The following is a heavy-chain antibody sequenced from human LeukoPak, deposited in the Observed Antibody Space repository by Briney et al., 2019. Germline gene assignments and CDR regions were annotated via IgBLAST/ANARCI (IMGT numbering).Heavy chain of an antibody. CDR2: INPSDGST. V-gene: IGHV1-46*01. J-gene: IGHJ6*02. CDR3: ARDQGRVAHYYYCGMDV. Sequence: ASVKVSCKTSGYTFTSWYMHWVRQAPGQGPEWMGIINPSDGSTSSAQKFQGRITMTRDTSTSTVYMELSSLRSEDTAVYYCARDQGRVAHYYYCGMDVWGQGTTVTVS. D-gene: IGHD2-15*01. CDR1: GYTFTSWY.